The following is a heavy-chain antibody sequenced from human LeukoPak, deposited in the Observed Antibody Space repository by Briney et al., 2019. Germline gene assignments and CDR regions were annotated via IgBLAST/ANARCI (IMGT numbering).Heavy chain of an antibody. CDR2: IYYTGST. CDR3: ARGVWSLHSGVSVDS. D-gene: IGHD3-10*01. Sequence: SETLSLTCSMSGASISDYYWSCIRHPPGKGQEWVGHIYYTGSTNYSPSLKSRVTISVDTSKSQFSLRLSSVTAGDTAVYYCARGVWSLHSGVSVDSWGQGMLVTVSS. J-gene: IGHJ4*02. V-gene: IGHV4-59*01. CDR1: GASISDYY.